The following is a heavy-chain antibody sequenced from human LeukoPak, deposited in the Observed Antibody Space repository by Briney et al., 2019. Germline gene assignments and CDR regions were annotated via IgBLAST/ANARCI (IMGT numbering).Heavy chain of an antibody. CDR1: GFTFSSYG. J-gene: IGHJ4*02. CDR2: ISYDGSNK. CDR3: AREAVWAFDY. V-gene: IGHV3-30*03. D-gene: IGHD1-14*01. Sequence: GGSLRLSCAASGFTFSSYGMHWVRQAPGKGLEWVAVISYDGSNKYYADSVKGRFTISRDNSKNTLYLQMNSLRAEDTAVYYCAREAVWAFDYWGQGTLVTVSS.